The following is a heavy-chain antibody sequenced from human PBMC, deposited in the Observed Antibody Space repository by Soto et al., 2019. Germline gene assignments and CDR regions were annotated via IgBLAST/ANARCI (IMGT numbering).Heavy chain of an antibody. CDR3: TTEGVLRRYFDWLLPLDY. J-gene: IGHJ4*02. V-gene: IGHV3-15*07. Sequence: PGGSVRLSCAASGFTFNNAWMNWVRQAPGKGLEWVGRIKSGYDGGTTDYAAPVKGRFTISRDDSQLYLQMNSLKTEDTAVYYCTTEGVLRRYFDWLLPLDYWGQGTLVTVSS. D-gene: IGHD3-9*01. CDR2: IKSGYDGGTT. CDR1: GFTFNNAW.